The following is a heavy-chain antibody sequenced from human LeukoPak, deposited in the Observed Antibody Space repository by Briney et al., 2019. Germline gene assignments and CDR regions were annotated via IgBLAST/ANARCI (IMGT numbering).Heavy chain of an antibody. CDR1: GGSISSGSYY. CDR2: IYTSGST. CDR3: AGKAVAAGTFDY. V-gene: IGHV4-61*02. J-gene: IGHJ4*02. Sequence: SQTLSLTCTVSGGSISSGSYYWSWIRQPAGKGLEWIGRIYTSGSTNYNPSLKSRVTISVDTSKNQFSLKLSSVTAADTAVYYCAGKAVAAGTFDYWGQGTLVTVSS. D-gene: IGHD6-13*01.